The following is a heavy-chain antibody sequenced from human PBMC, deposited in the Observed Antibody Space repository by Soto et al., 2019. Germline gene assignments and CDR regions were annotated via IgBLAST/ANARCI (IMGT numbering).Heavy chain of an antibody. CDR3: ARHPLTIFGVVIESQSTTFDY. J-gene: IGHJ4*02. CDR1: GGSISSSSYY. CDR2: IYYSGST. V-gene: IGHV4-39*01. D-gene: IGHD3-3*01. Sequence: SETLSLTCTFSGGSISSSSYYWGWIRQPPGKGLEWIGSIYYSGSTYYNPSLKSRVTISVDASKNQFSLKLSSVTAADTAVYYCARHPLTIFGVVIESQSTTFDYWGQGTLVTSPQ.